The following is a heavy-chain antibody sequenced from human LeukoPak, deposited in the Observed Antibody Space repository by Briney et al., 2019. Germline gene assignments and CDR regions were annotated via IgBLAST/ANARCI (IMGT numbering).Heavy chain of an antibody. CDR2: INGGGDST. CDR3: ARDQSVTNYYYGMDV. CDR1: GFTFRSYA. Sequence: GGSLRLSCAASGFTFRSYAMSWVRQAPGKGLEWVSAINGGGDSTYYVDSVKGRFTISRDSSENTLYLQINSLRAEDTAVYYCARDQSVTNYYYGMDVWGQGTTVTVSS. J-gene: IGHJ6*02. D-gene: IGHD4-11*01. V-gene: IGHV3-23*01.